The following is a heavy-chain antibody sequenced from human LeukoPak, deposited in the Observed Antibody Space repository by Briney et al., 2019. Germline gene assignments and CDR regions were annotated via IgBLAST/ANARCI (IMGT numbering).Heavy chain of an antibody. V-gene: IGHV1-3*01. CDR2: INAGNGNT. D-gene: IGHD3-10*01. J-gene: IGHJ4*02. Sequence: ASVKVSCKASGYTFTTYAMHWVRQAPGQRLEWMGWINAGNGNTKFSQKFQGRVTITRDTSASTAYMELSSLRSEDTAVYYCASIGLGGEGFDYWGQGTLVTVSS. CDR1: GYTFTTYA. CDR3: ASIGLGGEGFDY.